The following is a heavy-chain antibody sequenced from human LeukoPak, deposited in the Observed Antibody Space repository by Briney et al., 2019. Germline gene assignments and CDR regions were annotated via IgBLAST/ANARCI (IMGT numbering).Heavy chain of an antibody. CDR3: AMGVGAPEDLAVAADFDY. Sequence: GASVRVSCKASGFPFSNYILHWVRQAPGQRLEWMGWINAGSGYTKYSQELQGRVTMTRDTSISTAYMELSRLRSDDTAVYYCAMGVGAPEDLAVAADFDYWGQGTLVTVSS. V-gene: IGHV1-3*01. J-gene: IGHJ4*02. D-gene: IGHD6-19*01. CDR1: GFPFSNYI. CDR2: INAGSGYT.